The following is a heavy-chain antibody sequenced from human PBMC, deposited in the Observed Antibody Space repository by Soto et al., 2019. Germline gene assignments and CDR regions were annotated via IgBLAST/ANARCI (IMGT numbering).Heavy chain of an antibody. CDR2: ISYDGSNK. V-gene: IGHV3-30*18. J-gene: IGHJ1*01. CDR3: AKYTGSGTDESEYFQH. D-gene: IGHD3-10*01. Sequence: QVQLVESGGGVVQPGRSLRLSCAASGFTFSSYGMHWVRQAPGKGLEWVAVISYDGSNKYYADSVKGRFTISRDNSKNTLYLQMNSLKAEDTAVYYCAKYTGSGTDESEYFQHWGQGTLVTVSS. CDR1: GFTFSSYG.